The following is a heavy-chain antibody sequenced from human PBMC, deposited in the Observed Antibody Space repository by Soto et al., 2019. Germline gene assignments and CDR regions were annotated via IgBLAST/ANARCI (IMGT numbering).Heavy chain of an antibody. CDR3: ARDNGYSSGWYRYHDY. CDR2: IIPIFGTA. Sequence: QVQLVQSGAEVKKPGSSVKVSCKASGGTFSSYAISWVRQAPGQGLEWMGGIIPIFGTANYAQKFQGRVTITADKSTSTAYMELSSLRSEDTAVYYCARDNGYSSGWYRYHDYWGQGALVTVSS. V-gene: IGHV1-69*06. J-gene: IGHJ4*02. D-gene: IGHD6-19*01. CDR1: GGTFSSYA.